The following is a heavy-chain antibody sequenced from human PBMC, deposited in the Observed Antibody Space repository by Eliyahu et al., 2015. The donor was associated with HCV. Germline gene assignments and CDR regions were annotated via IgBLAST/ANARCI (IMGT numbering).Heavy chain of an antibody. CDR1: GFSLSSDRVG. Sequence: QITLKESGPTLVKPTQTLTLTCTFSGFSLSSDRVGVGWIRQPPGEALEWLALIYWDDDKRYSPSLKSSLTITKDTSKNQVVLTMTNVDPVDTATYYCAHSYYYGSSVTRRYFDSWGQGTLVTVSS. D-gene: IGHD3-22*01. V-gene: IGHV2-5*02. CDR3: AHSYYYGSSVTRRYFDS. J-gene: IGHJ4*02. CDR2: IYWDDDK.